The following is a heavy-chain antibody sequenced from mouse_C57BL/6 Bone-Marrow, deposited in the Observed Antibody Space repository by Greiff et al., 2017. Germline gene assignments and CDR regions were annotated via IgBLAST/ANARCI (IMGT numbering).Heavy chain of an antibody. CDR2: IDPSDSYT. Sequence: QVQLQQPGAELVMPGASVKLSCKASGYTFTSYWMHWVKQRPGQGLEWIGEIDPSDSYTHYNQKFKGKSTLTVDKSSSTAYMQLSSLTSEDSAVYYCAREGGYWAWFAYWGQGTLVTVSA. CDR3: AREGGYWAWFAY. J-gene: IGHJ3*01. CDR1: GYTFTSYW. D-gene: IGHD4-1*01. V-gene: IGHV1-69*01.